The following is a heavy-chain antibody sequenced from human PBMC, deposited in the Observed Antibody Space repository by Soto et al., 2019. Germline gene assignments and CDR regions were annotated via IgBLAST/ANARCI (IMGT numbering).Heavy chain of an antibody. CDR3: ARRTYYVSGSYYVSPFDY. D-gene: IGHD3-10*01. J-gene: IGHJ4*02. V-gene: IGHV5-51*01. CDR1: GYSFTSYW. Sequence: GESLKISCKGSGYSFTSYWIGWVRQMPGKGLEWMGIIYPGDSDTRYSPSFQGQVTISADKSISTAYLQWSSLKASDTAMYYCARRTYYVSGSYYVSPFDYWGQGTLVTVSS. CDR2: IYPGDSDT.